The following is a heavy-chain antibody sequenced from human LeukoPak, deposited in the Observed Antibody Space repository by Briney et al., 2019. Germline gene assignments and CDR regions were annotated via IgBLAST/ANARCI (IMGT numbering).Heavy chain of an antibody. V-gene: IGHV1-18*01. CDR2: ISPYNGNR. CDR3: ARDRYYYGSGTKNDFQH. CDR1: GYMYTTYC. Sequence: ASVKVSCKTSGYMYTTYCISWVRQAPGQGLEWMGWISPYNGNRKYAQKFQGRVIMTTDTSTTTAYMELRSLRSDDTAIYYCARDRYYYGSGTKNDFQHWGQGTLVTVSS. D-gene: IGHD3-10*01. J-gene: IGHJ1*01.